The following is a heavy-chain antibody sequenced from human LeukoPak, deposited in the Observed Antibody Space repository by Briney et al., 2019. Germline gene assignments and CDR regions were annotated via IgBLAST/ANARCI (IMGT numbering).Heavy chain of an antibody. CDR2: IYYSGST. Sequence: PSETLSLTCTVSGGSISSFFWSWTRQPPGKGLEWIGYIYYSGSTNYNPSLKSRVTISVDTSKNQFSLKLSSVTAADTAVYYCARDGPGGYYYDYWGQGTLVTVSS. CDR1: GGSISSFF. V-gene: IGHV4-59*01. CDR3: ARDGPGGYYYDY. D-gene: IGHD3-22*01. J-gene: IGHJ4*02.